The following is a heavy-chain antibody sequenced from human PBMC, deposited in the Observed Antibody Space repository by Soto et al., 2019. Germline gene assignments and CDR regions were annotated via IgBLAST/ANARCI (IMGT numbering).Heavy chain of an antibody. CDR3: ARDASLYDAFDI. Sequence: ASVKVSCKASGYTFTGYYIHWVRQAPGQGLEWMGWINPNSGNTNIAQKLQGWVTMTRDTSMSTAYMELSRLRSNDTAVYYCARDASLYDAFDIWGQGTMVTVSS. V-gene: IGHV1-2*04. CDR1: GYTFTGYY. J-gene: IGHJ3*02. CDR2: INPNSGNT. D-gene: IGHD2-2*02.